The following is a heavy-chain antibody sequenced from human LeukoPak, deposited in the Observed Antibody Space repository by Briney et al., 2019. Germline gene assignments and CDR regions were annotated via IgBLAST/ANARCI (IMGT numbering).Heavy chain of an antibody. D-gene: IGHD3-3*01. J-gene: IGHJ5*02. CDR2: IYTSGST. CDR3: ARDIIGWSGSPDWFDP. CDR1: GGSISSYY. V-gene: IGHV4-4*07. Sequence: SETLSLTCTVSGGSISSYYWSWIRQPAGKGLEWIGRIYTSGSTNYNPSLKSRVTMSVDTSKNQFSLELSSVTAADTAVYYCARDIIGWSGSPDWFDPWGQGTLVTVSS.